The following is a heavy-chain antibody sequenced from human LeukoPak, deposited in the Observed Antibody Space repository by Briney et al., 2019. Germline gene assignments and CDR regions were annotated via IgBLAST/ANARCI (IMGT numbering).Heavy chain of an antibody. CDR1: GGSISSSGYY. V-gene: IGHV4-39*01. J-gene: IGHJ5*02. D-gene: IGHD1-26*01. Sequence: SETLSLTCTVSGGSISSSGYYWGWIRQPPGKGLEWIASIYYSGSTYYNPSLKSRVTIFVDTSKNQLSPKLSSLTAAGTAVYYCARHEYSGSYYGLSWFDPWGQGTLVTVSS. CDR2: IYYSGST. CDR3: ARHEYSGSYYGLSWFDP.